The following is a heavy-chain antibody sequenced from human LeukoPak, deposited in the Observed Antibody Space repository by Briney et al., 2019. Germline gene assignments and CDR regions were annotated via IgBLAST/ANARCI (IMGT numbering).Heavy chain of an antibody. D-gene: IGHD2-15*01. CDR2: ISRSGGTT. CDR1: GFTFSSYD. V-gene: IGHV3-23*01. CDR3: AKRGGTESFYYYYYMDV. Sequence: GGSLRLSCAASGFTFSSYDMTWVRQTPGKGLEWVSLISRSGGTTYYADSVKGRFTISRDNSKNTLYLQMNSLSAEDTAEYYCAKRGGTESFYYYYYMDVWGKGTTVNVSS. J-gene: IGHJ6*03.